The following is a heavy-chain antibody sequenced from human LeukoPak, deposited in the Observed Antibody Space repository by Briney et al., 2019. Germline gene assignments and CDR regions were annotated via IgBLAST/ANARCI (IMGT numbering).Heavy chain of an antibody. J-gene: IGHJ4*02. CDR2: IYSGGST. V-gene: IGHV3-66*02. Sequence: GGSLRLSCAASGFTVSSNYMSWVRQAPGKGLEWVSVIYSGGSTYYADSVKGRFTISRDNSENTLYLQMNSLGAEDTAVYYCARMRGYCSSTSCRDYWGQGTLVTVSS. CDR3: ARMRGYCSSTSCRDY. CDR1: GFTVSSNY. D-gene: IGHD2-2*01.